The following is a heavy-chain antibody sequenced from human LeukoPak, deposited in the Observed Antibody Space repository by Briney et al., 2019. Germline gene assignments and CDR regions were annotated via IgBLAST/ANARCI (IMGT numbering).Heavy chain of an antibody. CDR1: GFTFSTYA. D-gene: IGHD1-1*01. CDR3: AKQTAWFLQPNWYFDL. Sequence: PGGSLRLSCAASGFTFSTYAMNWVRQAPGKGLEWVAVISYDGSNKYYADSVKGRFTISRDNSKNTLYLQMNSLRAEDTALYYCAKQTAWFLQPNWYFDLWGRGTLVTVSS. V-gene: IGHV3-30-3*02. J-gene: IGHJ2*01. CDR2: ISYDGSNK.